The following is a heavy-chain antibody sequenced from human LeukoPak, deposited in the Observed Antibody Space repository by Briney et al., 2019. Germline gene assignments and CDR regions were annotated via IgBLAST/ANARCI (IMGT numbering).Heavy chain of an antibody. Sequence: PGGSLRLSCAASGFTLSDYWMNWVRQAPGKGPVWVSHISPDGRTIAYADSVKGRFTISRDSAKNTLYLQMNSLRVGDTAVYYCVRDEGGTTTYDCWGQGTLVTVSS. CDR1: GFTLSDYW. CDR2: ISPDGRTI. J-gene: IGHJ4*02. V-gene: IGHV3-74*01. CDR3: VRDEGGTTTYDC. D-gene: IGHD1-26*01.